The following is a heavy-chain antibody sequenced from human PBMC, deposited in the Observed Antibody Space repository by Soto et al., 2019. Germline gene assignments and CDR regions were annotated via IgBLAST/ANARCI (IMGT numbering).Heavy chain of an antibody. V-gene: IGHV4-38-2*01. Sequence: XETLSLTCAVSGYSMTTGYYWGWVRRPPVKGLEWIGSVYHSGRTSYNPSLESRVTISVDTSKNQFSLRLSSVTAADTAVYYCARGVNYYDSSGFYPRDYWGQGVLVTVS. CDR2: VYHSGRT. CDR3: ARGVNYYDSSGFYPRDY. J-gene: IGHJ4*02. CDR1: GYSMTTGYY. D-gene: IGHD3-22*01.